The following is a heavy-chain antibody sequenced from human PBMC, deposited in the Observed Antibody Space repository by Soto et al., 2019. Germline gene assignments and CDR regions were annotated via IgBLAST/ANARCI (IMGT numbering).Heavy chain of an antibody. Sequence: QLHLQESGPGLVKPSETLSLTCTVSGVSISSSSYCWGWVRQPPGKGLEWIGSICHTGNTYSSPSLKSRVTISVDSSKSQISLQVNSVTAADTAVYYCTREWQQLGTPFDYWGQGTLVTVSS. CDR2: ICHTGNT. CDR3: TREWQQLGTPFDY. CDR1: GVSISSSSYC. V-gene: IGHV4-39*02. J-gene: IGHJ4*02. D-gene: IGHD6-13*01.